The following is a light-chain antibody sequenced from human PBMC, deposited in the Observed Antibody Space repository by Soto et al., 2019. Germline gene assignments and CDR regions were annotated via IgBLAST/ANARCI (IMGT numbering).Light chain of an antibody. V-gene: IGKV1-33*01. CDR3: QQYDNLLHWT. CDR2: DAS. Sequence: DIQMTQSPSSLSASVGDRVTITCQASQDISNYLNWYQQKPGKAPKLLIYDASNLETGVPSRFSGSGSGTDFTFTISSLQPEDIATYYCQQYDNLLHWTFGPGTKVDIK. CDR1: QDISNY. J-gene: IGKJ3*01.